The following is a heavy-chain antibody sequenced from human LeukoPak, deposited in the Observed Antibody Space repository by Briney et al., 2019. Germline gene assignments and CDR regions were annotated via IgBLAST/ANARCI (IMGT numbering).Heavy chain of an antibody. CDR2: IYSDNT. V-gene: IGHV3-53*01. D-gene: IGHD4/OR15-4a*01. CDR3: ARRAGAYSHPYDY. Sequence: GGSLRLSCTVSGFTVSSNSMSWVRQAPGKGLEWVSFIYSDNTHYSDSVKGRFTISRDNSRNTLYLQMNSLRAEDTAVYYCARRAGAYSHPYDYWGQGTLVTVSS. J-gene: IGHJ4*02. CDR1: GFTVSSNS.